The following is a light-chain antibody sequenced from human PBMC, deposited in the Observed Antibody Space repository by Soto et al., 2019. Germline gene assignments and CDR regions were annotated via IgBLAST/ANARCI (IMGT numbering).Light chain of an antibody. CDR3: QQYNNWPPWT. J-gene: IGKJ1*01. CDR2: GAS. Sequence: EIVMTQSPATLSVSPGERATLSCRASQSVSSNLAWYQQKPGQAPRLLIYGASTRATGIPARFSGSGSVTEFTLTISSLQSEDFAVYYCQQYNNWPPWTFGQGPKV. CDR1: QSVSSN. V-gene: IGKV3-15*01.